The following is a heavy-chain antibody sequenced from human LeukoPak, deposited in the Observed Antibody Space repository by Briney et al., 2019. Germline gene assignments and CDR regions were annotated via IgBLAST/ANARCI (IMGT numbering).Heavy chain of an antibody. V-gene: IGHV4-30-2*01. Sequence: SQTLSLTCAVSGGSISSGGYSWSWIRQPPGKGLEWIGYIYHSGSTYYNPSLKSRVTISVDRSKNQFSLKLSSVTAADTAVYYCASYSSGYYYGTETAEYFQHWGQGTLVTVSS. CDR2: IYHSGST. J-gene: IGHJ1*01. CDR1: GGSISSGGYS. CDR3: ASYSSGYYYGTETAEYFQH. D-gene: IGHD3-22*01.